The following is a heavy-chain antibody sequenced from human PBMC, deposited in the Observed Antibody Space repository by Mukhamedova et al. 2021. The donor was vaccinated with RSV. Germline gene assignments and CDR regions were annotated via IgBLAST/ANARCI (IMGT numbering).Heavy chain of an antibody. Sequence: VSSISSSSSYIYYADSVKGRFTISRDNAKNSLYLQMNSLRAEDTAVYYCARDGSLSYYDFWSGYRNYYYYYGMDVWGQGTTVTVS. D-gene: IGHD3-3*01. J-gene: IGHJ6*02. V-gene: IGHV3-21*01. CDR2: ISSSSSYI. CDR3: ARDGSLSYYDFWSGYRNYYYYYGMDV.